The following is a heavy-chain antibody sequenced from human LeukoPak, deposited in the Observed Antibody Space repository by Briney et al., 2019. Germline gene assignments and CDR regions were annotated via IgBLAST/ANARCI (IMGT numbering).Heavy chain of an antibody. D-gene: IGHD6-19*01. V-gene: IGHV4-59*01. CDR3: ARFRSAVAGTYNYYYLDV. Sequence: SETLSLTCTVSDGSTSSYYWSWIRLPPGKGLEYIGYVSYSGTTNYNPSLKSRLTISLDPSKNQISLRLSSVTAADTAVYYCARFRSAVAGTYNYYYLDVWGKGTTVTVSS. CDR2: VSYSGTT. J-gene: IGHJ6*03. CDR1: DGSTSSYY.